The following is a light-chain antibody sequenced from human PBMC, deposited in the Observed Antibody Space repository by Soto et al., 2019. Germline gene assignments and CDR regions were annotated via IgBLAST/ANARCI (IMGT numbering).Light chain of an antibody. V-gene: IGKV3D-20*01. CDR3: QQYGSSPRT. J-gene: IGKJ2*01. CDR1: QSVSSSS. CDR2: DAS. Sequence: EIVLTPSPATLSSSPGERATLSCGASQSVSSSSLVWYQQKPGLAPRLLIYDASSRATGIPDRFSGSGSGTDFTLTITSLEPADFAVYYCQQYGSSPRTFGQGTKLEIK.